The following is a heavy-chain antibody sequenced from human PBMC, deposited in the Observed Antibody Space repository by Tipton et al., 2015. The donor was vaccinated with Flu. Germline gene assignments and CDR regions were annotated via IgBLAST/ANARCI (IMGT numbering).Heavy chain of an antibody. J-gene: IGHJ4*02. CDR3: ARDGGYTSGSDGSSFDY. Sequence: TLSLTCTVSGGSINSEGYYWSWIRHHPGEGLEWIGYIYHSGSTFYNPSLKSRVKISLDTSKNQFSLKLSAVTAADTAVYYCARDGGYTSGSDGSSFDYWGQGSLVTVSA. V-gene: IGHV4-31*03. CDR2: IYHSGST. CDR1: GGSINSEGYY. D-gene: IGHD6-19*01.